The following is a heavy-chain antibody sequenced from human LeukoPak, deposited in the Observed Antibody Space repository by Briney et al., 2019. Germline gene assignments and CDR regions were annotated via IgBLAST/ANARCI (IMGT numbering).Heavy chain of an antibody. V-gene: IGHV4-59*12. Sequence: SETLSLTCTVSGGSISSYYWSWIRQPPGKGLEWIGYIYYSGSTNYNPSLKSRVTMSVDTSKNQFSLKLSSVTAADTAVYYCARDRVVVVPAAIYYYMDVWGKGTTVTVSS. CDR3: ARDRVVVVPAAIYYYMDV. CDR1: GGSISSYY. D-gene: IGHD2-2*01. J-gene: IGHJ6*03. CDR2: IYYSGST.